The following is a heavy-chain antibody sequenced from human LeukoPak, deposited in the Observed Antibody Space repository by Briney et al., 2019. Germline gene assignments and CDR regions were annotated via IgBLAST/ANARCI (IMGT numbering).Heavy chain of an antibody. V-gene: IGHV3-23*01. J-gene: IGHJ6*02. CDR2: LGGLSESV. D-gene: IGHD3-10*01. CDR3: ARRWLGDPYGMDV. CDR1: GFIFSNYA. Sequence: GGSLRLSCAASGFIFSNYAMTWVRQAPGKGLEWVSILGGLSESVYYPDSVKGRFTVSRDNSKDTLYLEINSLRGEDTATYYCARRWLGDPYGMDVWGQGATVAVSS.